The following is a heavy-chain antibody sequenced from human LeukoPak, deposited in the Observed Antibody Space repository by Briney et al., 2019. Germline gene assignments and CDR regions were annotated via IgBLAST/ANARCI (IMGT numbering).Heavy chain of an antibody. D-gene: IGHD5-24*01. Sequence: ASVKVSCKASGGTFSSYAISWVRQAPGQGLEWMGGIIPIFGTANYAQKFQGRVTITADKSTSTAYMELRSLRSDDTAVYYCARIFTMATTLPYFDYWGQGTLVTVSS. CDR1: GGTFSSYA. CDR2: IIPIFGTA. J-gene: IGHJ4*02. V-gene: IGHV1-69*06. CDR3: ARIFTMATTLPYFDY.